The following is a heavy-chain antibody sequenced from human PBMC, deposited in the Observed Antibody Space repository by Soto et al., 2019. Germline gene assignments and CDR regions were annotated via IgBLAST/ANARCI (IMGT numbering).Heavy chain of an antibody. CDR3: ARLEAGYCSSTSCYDRGYYYYYGMDV. J-gene: IGHJ6*02. CDR1: GYSFTSYW. CDR2: IYPGDSDT. V-gene: IGHV5-51*01. D-gene: IGHD2-2*01. Sequence: GESLKISCKGSGYSFTSYWIGWVRQMPGKGLEWMGIIYPGDSDTRYSPSFQGQVTISADKSISTAYLQWSSLKASDTAMYYCARLEAGYCSSTSCYDRGYYYYYGMDVWGQGTTVTVSS.